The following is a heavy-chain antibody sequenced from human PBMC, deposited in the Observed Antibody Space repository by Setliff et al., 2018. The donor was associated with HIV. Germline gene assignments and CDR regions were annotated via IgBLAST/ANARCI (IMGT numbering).Heavy chain of an antibody. CDR2: INRGGNT. V-gene: IGHV3-66*04. J-gene: IGHJ3*02. CDR3: ATRSLRSGELLFLGDTFDI. Sequence: PGGSLRLSCAASGFSVSSNYMSWVRQAPGKGLEWVSVINRGGNTYYADSVKGRVSMTRDTSINTAYMELNRLRSDDTAVYYCATRSLRSGELLFLGDTFDIWGQGTMVTVSS. CDR1: GFSVSSNY. D-gene: IGHD3-10*01.